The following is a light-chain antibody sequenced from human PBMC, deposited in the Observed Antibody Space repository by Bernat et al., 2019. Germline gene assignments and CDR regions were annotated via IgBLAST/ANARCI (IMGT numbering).Light chain of an antibody. CDR3: QQYTNWPWT. CDR1: ESVSSS. Sequence: RATLSCRASESVSSSLAWYQQLPGQTPRLLISGASSRATGIPDRFIGSGSGTDFTRIISSLEPEDFALYYCQQYTNWPWTCGQGTKVEIK. J-gene: IGKJ1*01. CDR2: GAS. V-gene: IGKV3D-15*01.